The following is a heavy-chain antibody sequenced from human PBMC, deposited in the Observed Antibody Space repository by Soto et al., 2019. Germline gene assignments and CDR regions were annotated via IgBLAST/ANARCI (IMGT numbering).Heavy chain of an antibody. CDR1: GFTFSFYT. CDR2: IGSTSSDI. J-gene: IGHJ4*02. Sequence: GGSLRLSCTASGFTFSFYTMNWVRQAPGKGLEWVSSIGSTSSDIYDADSVKGRFTISRDNAKNSLYLQMNRLRAEDTAIYYCAREDGVVGSSSAFDHWGLGTLVTVSS. V-gene: IGHV3-21*01. D-gene: IGHD1-26*01. CDR3: AREDGVVGSSSAFDH.